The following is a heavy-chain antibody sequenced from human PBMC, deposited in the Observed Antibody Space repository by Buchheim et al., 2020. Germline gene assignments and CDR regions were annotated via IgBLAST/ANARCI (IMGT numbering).Heavy chain of an antibody. D-gene: IGHD4-17*01. CDR2: VSPRGSDT. CDR3: AKRVHYGDYAYFDH. J-gene: IGHJ4*02. Sequence: EVQLLESGGGLVQPGGSLRLSCAASGFTFSSYAMSWVRQAPGKGLEWVSGVSPRGSDTYYADSVKGRFTISRDNSQTTLYLQMNSLRAEDTAVYYCAKRVHYGDYAYFDHWGQGTL. V-gene: IGHV3-23*01. CDR1: GFTFSSYA.